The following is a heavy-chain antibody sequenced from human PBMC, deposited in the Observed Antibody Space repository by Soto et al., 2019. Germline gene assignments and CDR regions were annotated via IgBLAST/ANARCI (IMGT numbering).Heavy chain of an antibody. CDR3: ARDRGLYYYDSSGLDY. D-gene: IGHD3-22*01. Sequence: GGSLRLSCAASGFTFSSYGMHWVRQAPGKGLEWVAVIWYDGSNKYYADSVKGRFTISRDNSKNTLYLQMNSLRAEDTAVYYCARDRGLYYYDSSGLDYWRQGTLVTVSS. V-gene: IGHV3-33*01. CDR1: GFTFSSYG. J-gene: IGHJ4*02. CDR2: IWYDGSNK.